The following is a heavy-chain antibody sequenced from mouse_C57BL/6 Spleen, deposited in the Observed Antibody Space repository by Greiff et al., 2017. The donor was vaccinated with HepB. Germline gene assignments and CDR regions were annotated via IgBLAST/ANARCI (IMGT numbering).Heavy chain of an antibody. Sequence: QVQLKQSGAELVKPGASVKISCKASGYTFTDYYINWVKQRPGQGLEWIGKIGPGSGSTYYNEKFKGKATLTAAKSSSTAYMQLSSLTSEDSAVYFCARKTLYYYGSSPYFDYWGQGTTLTVSS. V-gene: IGHV1-77*01. CDR3: ARKTLYYYGSSPYFDY. CDR2: IGPGSGST. CDR1: GYTFTDYY. J-gene: IGHJ2*01. D-gene: IGHD1-1*01.